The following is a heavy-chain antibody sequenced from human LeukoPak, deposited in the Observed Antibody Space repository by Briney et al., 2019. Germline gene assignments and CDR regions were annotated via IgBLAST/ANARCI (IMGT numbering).Heavy chain of an antibody. J-gene: IGHJ4*02. Sequence: GGSLRLSCAASGFTFSNYWMTWVRQAPGKGLECVANIKQDGSEKYYVDSVKGRFTISRDNAKNSLYLQMNSLRAEDTAFYYCARERCSSASCFPDYWGQGTLVTASS. CDR1: GFTFSNYW. V-gene: IGHV3-7*01. CDR3: ARERCSSASCFPDY. CDR2: IKQDGSEK. D-gene: IGHD2-2*01.